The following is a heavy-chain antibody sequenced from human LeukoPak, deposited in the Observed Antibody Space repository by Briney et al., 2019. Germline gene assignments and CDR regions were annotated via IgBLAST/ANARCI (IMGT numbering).Heavy chain of an antibody. V-gene: IGHV3-11*06. CDR3: ARALVVAPENNWFDP. CDR1: GFTFSDYY. CDR2: ISSSSSYT. D-gene: IGHD3-22*01. J-gene: IGHJ5*02. Sequence: GGSLRLSCAASGFTFSDYYMSWIRQAPGKGLEWVSYISSSSSYTNYADSVKGRFTISRDNAKNSLYLQMNSLRAEDTAVYYCARALVVAPENNWFDPWGQGTLVTVSS.